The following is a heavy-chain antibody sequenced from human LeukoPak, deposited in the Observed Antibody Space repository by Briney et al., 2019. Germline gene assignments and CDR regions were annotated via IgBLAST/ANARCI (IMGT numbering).Heavy chain of an antibody. D-gene: IGHD4-17*01. J-gene: IGHJ4*02. Sequence: GASVKVSCKASGGTFSSYAISWVRQAPGQGLEWMGGIIPIFGTANYAQKFQGRVTITADEPTSTAYMELSSLRSEDTAVYYCARDIRGVTTVTNYFDYWGQGTLVTVSS. CDR1: GGTFSSYA. CDR3: ARDIRGVTTVTNYFDY. V-gene: IGHV1-69*01. CDR2: IIPIFGTA.